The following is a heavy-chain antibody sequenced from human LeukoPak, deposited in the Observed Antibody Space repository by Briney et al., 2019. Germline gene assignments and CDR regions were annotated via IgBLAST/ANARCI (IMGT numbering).Heavy chain of an antibody. J-gene: IGHJ4*02. D-gene: IGHD2-15*01. CDR2: ISYDGSNK. CDR1: GFTFSSYG. Sequence: GGSLRLSCAASGFTFSSYGMHWVRQAPGKGLEWVAVISYDGSNKYYADSVKGRFTISRDNSKNTLYLQMNSLRAEDTAVYYCADPGYRQNETSWGQGTLVTVPS. V-gene: IGHV3-30*03. CDR3: ADPGYRQNETS.